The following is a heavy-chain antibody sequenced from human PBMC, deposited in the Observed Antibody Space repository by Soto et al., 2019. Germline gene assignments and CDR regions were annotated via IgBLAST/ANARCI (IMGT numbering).Heavy chain of an antibody. Sequence: EVQLVQSGAEVKKPGESLQISCKTSGYTFIHYWVGWVRQLPGKGLEWMGLIYPADSDATYGPSFQGQVTLSVDKSTDTAYLQWSSLRPSDTAMYYCARFIVGATNDYFDNWGQGTLVTVSS. CDR2: IYPADSDA. D-gene: IGHD1-26*01. J-gene: IGHJ4*02. CDR3: ARFIVGATNDYFDN. CDR1: GYTFIHYW. V-gene: IGHV5-51*01.